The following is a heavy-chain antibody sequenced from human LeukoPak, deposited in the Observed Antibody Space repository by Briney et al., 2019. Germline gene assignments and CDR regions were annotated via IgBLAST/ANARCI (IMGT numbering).Heavy chain of an antibody. CDR2: IYYSGST. CDR3: ARRVDFDILTGNRINYFDY. D-gene: IGHD3-9*01. CDR1: GGSLSSSSYY. V-gene: IGHV4-39*01. Sequence: PSETLSLTCTVSGGSLSSSSYYWGWIRQPPGKGLEWIGSIYYSGSTYYNPSLKSRVTISVDTSKNQFSLKLSSVTAADTAVYYCARRVDFDILTGNRINYFDYWGQGTLVTVSS. J-gene: IGHJ4*02.